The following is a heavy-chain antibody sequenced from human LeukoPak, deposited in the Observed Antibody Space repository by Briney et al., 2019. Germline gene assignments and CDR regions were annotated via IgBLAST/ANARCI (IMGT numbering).Heavy chain of an antibody. Sequence: PSETLSLTCTVSGGSISSSSYYWGWIRQPPGKGLEWIGSIYYSGSTYYNPSLKSRVTISVDTSKNQFSLKLSSVTAADTAVYYCARLRIRLGELSPFDYWGQGTLVTVSS. J-gene: IGHJ4*02. CDR1: GGSISSSSYY. D-gene: IGHD3-16*02. V-gene: IGHV4-39*07. CDR3: ARLRIRLGELSPFDY. CDR2: IYYSGST.